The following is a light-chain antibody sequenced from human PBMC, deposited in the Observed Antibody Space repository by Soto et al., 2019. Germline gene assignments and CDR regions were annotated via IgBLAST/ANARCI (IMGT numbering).Light chain of an antibody. Sequence: DIGLPQSPCTLSLSPRERATLSCRASQSVSSSYLAWYQQKPGQAPRLLIYGASSRATGIPDRFSGSGSGTDFTLTIRRLEPKDFAVYYCQQYGRALTFGGGTKV. J-gene: IGKJ4*01. V-gene: IGKV3-20*01. CDR3: QQYGRALT. CDR2: GAS. CDR1: QSVSSSY.